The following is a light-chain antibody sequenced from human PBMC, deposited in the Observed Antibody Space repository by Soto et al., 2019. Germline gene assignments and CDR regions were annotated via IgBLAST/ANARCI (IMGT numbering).Light chain of an antibody. CDR1: QSVSSY. V-gene: IGKV3-11*01. Sequence: EMVLTQAPAGLSLSPGARATLSCRAIQSVSSYLAWYQQKTGQAPRLLIYATSNRATGIQDRFSGSGSGTDFTLNISRLEPEELAVYYCKQRSSWPFTVGPGN. CDR3: KQRSSWPFT. CDR2: ATS. J-gene: IGKJ3*01.